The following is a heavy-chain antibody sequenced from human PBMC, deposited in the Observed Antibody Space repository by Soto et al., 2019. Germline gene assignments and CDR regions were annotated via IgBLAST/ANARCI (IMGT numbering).Heavy chain of an antibody. V-gene: IGHV4-31*03. D-gene: IGHD3-9*01. J-gene: IGHJ4*02. Sequence: QVQLQESGPGLVKPSQTLSLTCTVTGDSITSGGYYWSWIRQHPGKGLEWLGHIYGSGGSGSTLYNPSLKSRITLSVDTSKTQFSLNLSSVTVADTAVYFCARKQARYFSGIDYWGQGTLVTVSS. CDR2: IYGSGGSGST. CDR3: ARKQARYFSGIDY. CDR1: GDSITSGGYY.